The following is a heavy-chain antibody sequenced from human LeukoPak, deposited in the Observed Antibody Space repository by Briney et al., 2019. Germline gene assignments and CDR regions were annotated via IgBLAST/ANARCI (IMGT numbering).Heavy chain of an antibody. V-gene: IGHV3-53*01. Sequence: GGSLRLSCAASGFTINSNYMSRVRQSPGKGLEWVSVIYGGGNTYYADSVKGRFTISRDNSKNTLYLQMNSLRAEDTAVYYCANLNAPYWGNFHYWGQGTLVTVSS. J-gene: IGHJ4*02. D-gene: IGHD3-16*01. CDR3: ANLNAPYWGNFHY. CDR2: IYGGGNT. CDR1: GFTINSNY.